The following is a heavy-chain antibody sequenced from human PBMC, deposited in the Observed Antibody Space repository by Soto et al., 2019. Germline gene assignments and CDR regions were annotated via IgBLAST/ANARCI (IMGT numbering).Heavy chain of an antibody. CDR2: ISYDGSNK. Sequence: GGSLRLSCAASGFTFSSYAMHWVRQAPGKGLEWVAVISYDGSNKYYADSVKGRFTISRDNSKNTLYLQMNSLRAEDTAVYYCARGLAGRGYYYYGMDVWGQGTTVTVSS. J-gene: IGHJ6*02. CDR3: ARGLAGRGYYYYGMDV. V-gene: IGHV3-30-3*01. CDR1: GFTFSSYA.